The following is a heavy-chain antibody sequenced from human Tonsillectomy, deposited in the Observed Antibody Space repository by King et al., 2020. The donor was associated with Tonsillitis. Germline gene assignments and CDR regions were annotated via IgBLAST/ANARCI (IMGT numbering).Heavy chain of an antibody. CDR2: ISAYNGNT. J-gene: IGHJ4*02. D-gene: IGHD3-9*01. CDR1: GYTFTSYG. CDR3: ARDLWDDILTPEYYFDY. V-gene: IGHV1-18*04. Sequence: QLVQSGAEVKKPGASVKVSCKASGYTFTSYGISWVRQAPGQGLEWMGWISAYNGNTNYAQKLQGRVTMTTDTSTSTAYMELRSLRSNDTAVYYCARDLWDDILTPEYYFDYWGQGTLVTVSS.